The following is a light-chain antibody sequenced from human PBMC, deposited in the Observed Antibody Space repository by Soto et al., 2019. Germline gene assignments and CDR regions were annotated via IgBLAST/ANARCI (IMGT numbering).Light chain of an antibody. CDR3: QQYNNWPPWT. Sequence: ILMTQSPSTLSVSPGERATLSCRASQSVSTNLAWYQQKPGQAPRLLIYDASTRATGIPARFSGSGSGTAFTLTISGMQSEDFAVYYYQQYNNWPPWTFGQGTKVEIK. V-gene: IGKV3-15*01. CDR2: DAS. CDR1: QSVSTN. J-gene: IGKJ1*01.